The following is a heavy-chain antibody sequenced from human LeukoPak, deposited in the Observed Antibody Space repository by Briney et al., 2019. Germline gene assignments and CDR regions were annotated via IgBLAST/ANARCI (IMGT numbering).Heavy chain of an antibody. Sequence: GGSLRLSCAASGFTFSSYAMHWVRQAPGKGLEWVAVISYDGSNKYYADSVKGRFTISRDNSKNTLDLQMNSLRAEDTAVYYCAKDSSSYYYFDFWGQGTLVTVSP. CDR3: AKDSSSYYYFDF. D-gene: IGHD6-13*01. CDR2: ISYDGSNK. CDR1: GFTFSSYA. V-gene: IGHV3-30-3*01. J-gene: IGHJ4*02.